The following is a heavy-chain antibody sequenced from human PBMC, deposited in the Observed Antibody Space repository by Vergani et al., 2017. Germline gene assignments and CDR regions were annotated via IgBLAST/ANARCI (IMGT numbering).Heavy chain of an antibody. D-gene: IGHD3-10*01. CDR2: IYYSGST. CDR1: GGSISSSSYY. J-gene: IGHJ4*02. Sequence: QLQLQESGPGLVKPSETLSLTCTVSGGSISSSSYYWGWIRQPPGKGLEWIGSIYYSGSTYYNPSLKSRVTISVDTSKNQFSLKLSSVTAADTAVYYCARHGPKRITMARGVQSFDYWGQGTLVTVSS. V-gene: IGHV4-39*01. CDR3: ARHGPKRITMARGVQSFDY.